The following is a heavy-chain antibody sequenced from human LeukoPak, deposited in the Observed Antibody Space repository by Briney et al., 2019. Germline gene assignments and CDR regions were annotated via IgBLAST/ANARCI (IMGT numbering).Heavy chain of an antibody. D-gene: IGHD3-10*01. Sequence: ASVKPVCKASGYTFTSYGISWVRQAPGQGLEWMGWISAYNGNTNYAQKLQGRVTMTTDTSTSTAYMELRSLRSDDTAVYYCARVGRYYGSGSYFIWGQGTLVTVSS. CDR2: ISAYNGNT. CDR1: GYTFTSYG. CDR3: ARVGRYYGSGSYFI. V-gene: IGHV1-18*01. J-gene: IGHJ4*02.